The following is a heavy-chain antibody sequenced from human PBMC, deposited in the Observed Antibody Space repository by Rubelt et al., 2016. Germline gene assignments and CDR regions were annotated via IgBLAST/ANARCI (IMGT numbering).Heavy chain of an antibody. Sequence: RAAGEGLEWIGIINPSGGSTSYAQKFEGRVTVTRDTSSSTVYMEVSSLRSEDTAMYYCATRGGYGGSRYFDPWGQGTLVTVSS. CDR2: INPSGGST. V-gene: IGHV1-46*01. J-gene: IGHJ5*02. CDR3: ATRGGYGGSRYFDP. D-gene: IGHD4-23*01.